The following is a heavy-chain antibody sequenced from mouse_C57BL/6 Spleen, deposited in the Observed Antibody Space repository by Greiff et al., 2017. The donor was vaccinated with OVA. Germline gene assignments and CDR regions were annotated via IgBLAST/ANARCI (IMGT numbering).Heavy chain of an antibody. CDR3: ARNYGSSYEDY. D-gene: IGHD1-1*01. CDR1: GFTIKDYY. V-gene: IGHV14-2*01. J-gene: IGHJ2*01. Sequence: VQLQQPGAELVKPGASVKLSCTASGFTIKDYYMHWVKQRTEQGLEWIGRIDHADGATKYAPKFQGKATITADTSSNTAYLQLSSLTSEDTAVYYCARNYGSSYEDYWGQGTTLTVSS. CDR2: IDHADGAT.